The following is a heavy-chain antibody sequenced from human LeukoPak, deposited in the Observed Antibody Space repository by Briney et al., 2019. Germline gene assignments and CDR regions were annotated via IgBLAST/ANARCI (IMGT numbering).Heavy chain of an antibody. J-gene: IGHJ4*02. CDR3: ARDVWVGAHYFDY. V-gene: IGHV3-11*04. CDR1: GFTFSDYY. D-gene: IGHD1-26*01. Sequence: PWGSLRLSCAASGFTFSDYYMSWIRQAPGKGLEWVSYISSSGSTIYYADSVKGRFTISRDNAKNSLYLQMNSLRAEDTAVYYCARDVWVGAHYFDYWGQGTLVTVSS. CDR2: ISSSGSTI.